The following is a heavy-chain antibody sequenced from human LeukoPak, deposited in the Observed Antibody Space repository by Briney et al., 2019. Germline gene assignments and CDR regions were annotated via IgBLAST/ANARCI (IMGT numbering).Heavy chain of an antibody. Sequence: GLELVSSICSSSSYIYYADSVKGRFIISRDNAKNSLYLQMNSLRAEDTAVYYCARSGYFDYWGQGTLVTVSS. D-gene: IGHD2-15*01. V-gene: IGHV3-21*01. J-gene: IGHJ4*02. CDR3: ARSGYFDY. CDR2: ICSSSSYI.